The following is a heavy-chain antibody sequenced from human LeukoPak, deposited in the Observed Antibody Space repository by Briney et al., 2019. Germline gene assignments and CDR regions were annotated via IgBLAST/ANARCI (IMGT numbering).Heavy chain of an antibody. D-gene: IGHD6-19*01. Sequence: ASVKVSCKASGYTFTSYYIHWVRQAPGQGLEWMGIIYPGGGSTSYAQKFQGRVTMTTDTSTTTAYMGLSSLRSEDTAVYYCARDFREVSSGWSGNLDYWGQGTLVTVSS. CDR1: GYTFTSYY. CDR2: IYPGGGST. CDR3: ARDFREVSSGWSGNLDY. J-gene: IGHJ4*02. V-gene: IGHV1-46*01.